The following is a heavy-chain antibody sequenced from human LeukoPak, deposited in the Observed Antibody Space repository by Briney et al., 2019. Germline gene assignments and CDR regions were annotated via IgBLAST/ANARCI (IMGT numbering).Heavy chain of an antibody. D-gene: IGHD3-3*01. Sequence: SLRLSCAASGFTFDDYAMHWVRQAPGKGLEWVSGISWNSGSIGYADSVKGRFTISRNNAKNSLYLQMNSLRAEDTALYYCAKDAYYDFWSGYYGSLFDYWGQGTLVTVSS. CDR3: AKDAYYDFWSGYYGSLFDY. CDR2: ISWNSGSI. CDR1: GFTFDDYA. J-gene: IGHJ4*02. V-gene: IGHV3-9*01.